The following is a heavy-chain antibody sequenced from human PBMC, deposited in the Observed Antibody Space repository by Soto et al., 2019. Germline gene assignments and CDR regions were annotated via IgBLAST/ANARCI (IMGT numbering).Heavy chain of an antibody. CDR2: IWYDGSNK. CDR1: GFTFSSYG. J-gene: IGHJ6*02. Sequence: GGSLRLSCAASGFTFSSYGMHWVRQAPGKGLEWVAVIWYDGSNKYYADSVKGRFTISRDNSKNTLYLQKNSLRAEDTAVYYCARDGGVEWETDERYYYYGMDVWGQGTTVTVSS. V-gene: IGHV3-33*01. CDR3: ARDGGVEWETDERYYYYGMDV. D-gene: IGHD1-26*01.